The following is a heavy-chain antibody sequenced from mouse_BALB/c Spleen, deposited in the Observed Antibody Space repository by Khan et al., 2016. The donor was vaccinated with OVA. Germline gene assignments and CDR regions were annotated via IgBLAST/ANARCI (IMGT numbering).Heavy chain of an antibody. J-gene: IGHJ3*01. CDR3: ARISYMYDFNY. Sequence: QVQLKQSGPGLVRPSQTLSISCTVSGFSLTTYGVHWVRQSPGKGLEWLGVIRSAGKTDYNAAFISRLSITKDNSKSQVFFKKNSLQADDTAMYYCARISYMYDFNYWGQGTLVTVSA. D-gene: IGHD2-14*01. CDR1: GFSLTTYG. V-gene: IGHV2-2*01. CDR2: IRSAGKT.